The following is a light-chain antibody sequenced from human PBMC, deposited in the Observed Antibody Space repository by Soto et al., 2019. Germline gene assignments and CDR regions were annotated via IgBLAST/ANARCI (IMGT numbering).Light chain of an antibody. Sequence: QSALIQPPSVSGSPGQSVTISCTGTSSDVGSYDYVSWYQQHPGTVPKPMIYNVNTQPSGVPDRFSGSKSGNTASLTVSGLQAEDEADYYCSSYAGSNNGRVFGTGTKVTVL. V-gene: IGLV2-8*01. CDR1: SSDVGSYDY. CDR3: SSYAGSNNGRV. CDR2: NVN. J-gene: IGLJ1*01.